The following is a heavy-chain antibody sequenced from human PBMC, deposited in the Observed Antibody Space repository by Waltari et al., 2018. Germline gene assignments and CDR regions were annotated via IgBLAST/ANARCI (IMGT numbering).Heavy chain of an antibody. J-gene: IGHJ4*02. D-gene: IGHD1-20*01. CDR3: TRGGGTYNVDY. V-gene: IGHV1-2*02. CDR2: INPNSGGT. CDR1: GHTFTAYY. Sequence: QVQLVQSGGEVKKPAASMRVSCEASGHTFTAYYVNWLRQAPGQGLGWLGWINPNSGGTIYAQNFQGRVTMTRDTSISTAYMELSGLRSDDTAVYYCTRGGGTYNVDYWGQGTLVTVSS.